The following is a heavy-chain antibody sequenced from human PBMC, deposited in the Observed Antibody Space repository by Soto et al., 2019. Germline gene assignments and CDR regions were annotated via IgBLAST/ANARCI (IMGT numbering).Heavy chain of an antibody. CDR3: AHRVAYDFWSGYHTFHY. CDR1: GFSLSTSGVG. J-gene: IGHJ4*02. D-gene: IGHD3-3*01. CDR2: IYWNDDK. Sequence: SGPTLVNPTQTLTLTCTFSGFSLSTSGVGVGWIRQPPGKALEWLALIYWNDDKRYSPSLKSRLTITKDTSKNQVVLTMTNMDPVDTATYYCAHRVAYDFWSGYHTFHYWGQGTLVTISS. V-gene: IGHV2-5*01.